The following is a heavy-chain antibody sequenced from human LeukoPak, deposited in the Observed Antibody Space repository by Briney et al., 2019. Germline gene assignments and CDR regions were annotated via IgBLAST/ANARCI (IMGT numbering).Heavy chain of an antibody. CDR2: IRSSGTTI. V-gene: IGHV3-11*04. J-gene: IGHJ4*02. D-gene: IGHD6-19*01. CDR1: GFTFSDYY. Sequence: PGGSLRLSCVASGFTFSDYYMSWIRQAPGKGLEWVSYIRSSGTTIHYADSVKGRFTISRDNAKNSLYLQMNSLRAEDPAVYYCARDRGAVTDVFDYWGQGTLVTVSS. CDR3: ARDRGAVTDVFDY.